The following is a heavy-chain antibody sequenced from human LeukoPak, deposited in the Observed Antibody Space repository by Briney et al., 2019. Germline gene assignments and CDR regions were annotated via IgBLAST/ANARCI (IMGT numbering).Heavy chain of an antibody. V-gene: IGHV1-46*01. D-gene: IGHD3-10*01. J-gene: IGHJ6*03. CDR3: ARDPILYYYGSGSPYRYYMDV. CDR2: INPSGGST. CDR1: GYTFTSYY. Sequence: GASVKVSCKASGYTFTSYYMHWVRQAPGQGLEWMGIINPSGGSTSYAQKFQGRVTMTRDTSTSTVYMELSSLRSEDTAVYYCARDPILYYYGSGSPYRYYMDVWGKGTTVTISS.